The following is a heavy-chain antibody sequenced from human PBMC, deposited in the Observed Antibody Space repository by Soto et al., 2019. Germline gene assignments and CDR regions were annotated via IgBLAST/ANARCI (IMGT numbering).Heavy chain of an antibody. D-gene: IGHD5-18*01. Sequence: QVQLVESGGGLAKPGGSLRLSCAASGFTFSDYYMSWIRQAPGKGLEWVSYISSSSRYTNYADSVKGRFTISRDNAKNSLYLQRNSLRAEDTAVYYCARVKTAMAQNWFEPWGQGTLVTVSS. CDR2: ISSSSRYT. CDR1: GFTFSDYY. J-gene: IGHJ5*02. V-gene: IGHV3-11*06. CDR3: ARVKTAMAQNWFEP.